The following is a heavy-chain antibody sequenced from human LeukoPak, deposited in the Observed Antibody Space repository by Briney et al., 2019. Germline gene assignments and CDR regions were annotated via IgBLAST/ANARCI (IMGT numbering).Heavy chain of an antibody. CDR1: GVSISSSSYF. J-gene: IGHJ5*02. CDR2: IYTSGST. Sequence: SETLSLTCTVSGVSISSSSYFWGWIRQPAGKGLEWIGRIYTSGSTNYNPSLKSRVTMSVDTSKNQFSLKLSSVTAADTAVYYCARDRVSERWFDPWGQGTLVTVSS. V-gene: IGHV4-61*02. CDR3: ARDRVSERWFDP. D-gene: IGHD2/OR15-2a*01.